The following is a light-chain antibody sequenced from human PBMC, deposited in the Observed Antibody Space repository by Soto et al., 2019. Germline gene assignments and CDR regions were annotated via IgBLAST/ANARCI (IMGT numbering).Light chain of an antibody. Sequence: ELVLPPSPANLSSFPGDRVPLSGRASQYINTRLAWYQHRPGQAPRLLIYGTSTRATGIPPRFSGRGSGTEFTLTISSLQSEDFAIYYCQQHNKWPPITFGQGTKLEIK. CDR3: QQHNKWPPIT. CDR1: QYINTR. V-gene: IGKV3-15*01. CDR2: GTS. J-gene: IGKJ5*01.